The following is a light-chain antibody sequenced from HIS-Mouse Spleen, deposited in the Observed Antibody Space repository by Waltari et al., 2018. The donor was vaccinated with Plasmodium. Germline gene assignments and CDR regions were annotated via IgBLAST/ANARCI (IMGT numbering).Light chain of an antibody. Sequence: QSALTQPASVSGSPGQSITISCTGTSSDVGGYNYVSWYQQPPVKAPKLMIYDVSNRPSGVSNRFSGSKSGNTASLTISGLQAEDEADYYCSSYTSSSTLVFGGGTKLTVL. CDR3: SSYTSSSTLV. J-gene: IGLJ2*01. CDR2: DVS. V-gene: IGLV2-14*03. CDR1: SSDVGGYNY.